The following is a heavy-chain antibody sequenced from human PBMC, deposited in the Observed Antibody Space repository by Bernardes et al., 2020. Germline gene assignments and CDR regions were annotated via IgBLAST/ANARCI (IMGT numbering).Heavy chain of an antibody. Sequence: ASVKVSCKASGYTFTSYGISWVRQAPGQGLEWMGWISAYNGNTNYAQKLQGRVTMTTDTSTSTAYMELRSLRSDDTAVYYCARDSNIAVAGIVDYWGQGTLVTVSS. V-gene: IGHV1-18*01. D-gene: IGHD6-19*01. CDR2: ISAYNGNT. J-gene: IGHJ4*02. CDR1: GYTFTSYG. CDR3: ARDSNIAVAGIVDY.